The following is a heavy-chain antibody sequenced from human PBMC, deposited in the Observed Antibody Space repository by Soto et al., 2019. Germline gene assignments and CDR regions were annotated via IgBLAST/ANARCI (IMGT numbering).Heavy chain of an antibody. CDR2: VNSDGSTT. CDR3: ARGKYYDVSTGYSTFDP. J-gene: IGHJ5*02. CDR1: GFIFNNYW. D-gene: IGHD3-9*01. Sequence: EVQLVESGGGLVQPGGSMRLSCAASGFIFNNYWMHWVRQVPGKGLVWVSRVNSDGSTTNYADSVKGRFTISRDNAKNTLFLQMNSLRVEDTAVYYCARGKYYDVSTGYSTFDPWGQGFPVTVAS. V-gene: IGHV3-74*01.